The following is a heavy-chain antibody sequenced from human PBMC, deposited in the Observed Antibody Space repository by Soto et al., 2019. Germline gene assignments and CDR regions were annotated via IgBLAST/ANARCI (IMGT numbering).Heavy chain of an antibody. D-gene: IGHD3-22*01. CDR3: ARDIGYYYDSYGLDY. CDR2: ISSSSSAI. CDR1: GFTFSDHY. Sequence: PWGSLRLSCAASGFTFSDHYMTWIRQAPGKGLEWVSYISSSSSAIYYADSVKGRFIISRDNAKKSLYLQMNSLRGEDTAVYYCARDIGYYYDSYGLDYWGQGTLVTVSS. J-gene: IGHJ4*02. V-gene: IGHV3-11*01.